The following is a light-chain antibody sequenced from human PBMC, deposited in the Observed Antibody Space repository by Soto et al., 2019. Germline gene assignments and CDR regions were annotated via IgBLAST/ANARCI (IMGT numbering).Light chain of an antibody. CDR3: QSSDSSLSCPGWV. J-gene: IGLJ3*02. V-gene: IGLV1-40*01. Sequence: QSVLTQPPSVSGAPGQRVTISCTGSSSNIGACYDVHWYQQLPGTAPKLLIYGNSNRPSGVPDRFSGSKSGTSASLAITGLQAEDEADYYCQSSDSSLSCPGWVFGGGTKLTVL. CDR2: GNS. CDR1: SSNIGACYD.